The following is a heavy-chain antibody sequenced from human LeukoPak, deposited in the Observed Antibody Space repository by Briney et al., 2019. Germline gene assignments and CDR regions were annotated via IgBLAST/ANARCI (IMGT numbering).Heavy chain of an antibody. CDR1: GYTFTSYG. V-gene: IGHV1-18*01. D-gene: IGHD6-19*01. J-gene: IGHJ5*02. CDR2: ISAYNGNT. Sequence: ASVKVSCKASGYTFTSYGISWVRQAPGQGLEWMGWISAYNGNTNYAQKLQGRVTMTTDTSTSTAYVELRSLRSDDTAVYYCARDMIGYSNGGGTNWFDPWGQGTLVTVSS. CDR3: ARDMIGYSNGGGTNWFDP.